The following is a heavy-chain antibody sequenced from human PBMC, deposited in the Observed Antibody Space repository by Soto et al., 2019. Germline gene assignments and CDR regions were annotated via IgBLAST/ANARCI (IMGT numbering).Heavy chain of an antibody. V-gene: IGHV3-30*18. J-gene: IGHJ3*01. CDR2: ISYDGSHK. CDR1: GFTFSNYG. CDR3: AKELGTSSGWSQNLDALDV. D-gene: IGHD6-19*01. Sequence: QVQLVESGGGVVQPGRSLRLSCAASGFTFSNYGLHWVRQAPGKGLEWVSLISYDGSHKYYADSMKGRFTVSRDNSKNTLHLQMDSLRPEDTAVYYCAKELGTSSGWSQNLDALDVWGQGTVVTVSS.